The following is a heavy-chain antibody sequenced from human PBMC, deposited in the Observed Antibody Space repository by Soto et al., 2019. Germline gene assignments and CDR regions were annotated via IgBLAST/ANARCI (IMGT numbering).Heavy chain of an antibody. J-gene: IGHJ5*02. Sequence: QLQLQESGPGLVKPSETLSLTCTVSGGSISSSSYYWGWIRQPPGKGLEWIGSIYYSGSTYYNPSLKSRVTISVDTSKNQFSLKLSSVTAADTAVYYCARHGAGRGNWFDPWGQGTLVTVSS. CDR1: GGSISSSSYY. CDR3: ARHGAGRGNWFDP. V-gene: IGHV4-39*01. D-gene: IGHD3-10*01. CDR2: IYYSGST.